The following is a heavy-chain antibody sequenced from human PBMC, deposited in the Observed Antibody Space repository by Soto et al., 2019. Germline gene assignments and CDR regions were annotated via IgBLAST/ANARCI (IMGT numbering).Heavy chain of an antibody. J-gene: IGHJ6*03. CDR3: ARGLRAYYMDV. CDR1: GGSFSGYY. V-gene: IGHV4-34*01. D-gene: IGHD3-16*01. CDR2: INHSGST. Sequence: SETLSLTCAVYGGSFSGYYWSWIRQPPGKGLEWIGEINHSGSTNYNPSLKSRVTISVDTPKNQFSLKLSSVTAADTAVYYCARGLRAYYMDVWGKGTTVTVSS.